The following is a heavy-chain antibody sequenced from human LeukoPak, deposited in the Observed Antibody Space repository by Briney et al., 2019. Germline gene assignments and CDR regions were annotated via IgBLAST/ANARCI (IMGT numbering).Heavy chain of an antibody. CDR3: ARLAHCSGGSCYPVLDY. J-gene: IGHJ4*02. CDR2: IIPIFGTA. V-gene: IGHV1-69*05. Sequence: SVKVSCKASGGTFSSYAIGWVRQAPGQGLEWMGGIIPIFGTANYAQKFPGRVTITTDESTSTAYMELSSLRSEDTAVYYCARLAHCSGGSCYPVLDYWGQGTLVTVSS. CDR1: GGTFSSYA. D-gene: IGHD2-15*01.